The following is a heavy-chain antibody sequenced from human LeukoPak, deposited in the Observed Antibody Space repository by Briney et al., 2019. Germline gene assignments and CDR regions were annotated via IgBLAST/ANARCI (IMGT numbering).Heavy chain of an antibody. CDR1: GFTFSGYA. CDR2: ISSKGGST. V-gene: IGHV3-64*01. CDR3: ARGPVRFLAWYYHY. D-gene: IGHD3-3*01. Sequence: GGSLRLSCAASGFTFSGYAMHWVRQAPGKGLECFGAISSKGGSTYYANSLKGRFTISRDNSKNTLYVQMGSLRAEDMAVYYCARGPVRFLAWYYHYWGKGTLVTVSS. J-gene: IGHJ4*02.